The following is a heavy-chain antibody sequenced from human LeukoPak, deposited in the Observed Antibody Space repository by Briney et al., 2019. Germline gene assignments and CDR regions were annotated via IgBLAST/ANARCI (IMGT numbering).Heavy chain of an antibody. CDR1: GFAFTSYG. CDR2: ISYGGGTK. Sequence: HPGRSLRLSCAGSGFAFTSYGIHWVRQAPGKGLEWVAVISYGGGTKYYADSVKGRFTISRDNSQNTVFLQMDSLGPEDTAVYYCARSRTTMIRGSPNWSFDYWGQGILVTVSP. D-gene: IGHD3-10*01. CDR3: ARSRTTMIRGSPNWSFDY. J-gene: IGHJ4*02. V-gene: IGHV3-30*03.